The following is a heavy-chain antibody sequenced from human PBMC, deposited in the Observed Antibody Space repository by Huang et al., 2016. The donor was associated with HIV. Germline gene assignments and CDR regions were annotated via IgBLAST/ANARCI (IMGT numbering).Heavy chain of an antibody. CDR1: GFTFTNYA. J-gene: IGHJ5*02. Sequence: QVQLVDSGGGLVQPGRSLRLSCAASGFTFTNYAIHWVRQSPGKGLERVALISYDGRNKFYADSVKGRFTISRDNAKSTLYLLMNSLRVDDTALYYCARSAVPGDGDWFDPWGQGTLVTVSS. CDR3: ARSAVPGDGDWFDP. V-gene: IGHV3-30*04. CDR2: ISYDGRNK. D-gene: IGHD6-19*01.